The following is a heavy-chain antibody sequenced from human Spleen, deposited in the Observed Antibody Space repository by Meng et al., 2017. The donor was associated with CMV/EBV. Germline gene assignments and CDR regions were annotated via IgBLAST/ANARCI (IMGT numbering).Heavy chain of an antibody. J-gene: IGHJ4*02. CDR1: GGSLSGYH. CDR2: ISHAGGT. Sequence: TCAVNGGSLSGYHWSWIRQSPGMGLEWIGEISHAGGTKHNPSLKSRVTMSVDTSQNQFSLKVKSVTAADTAVYYCARQFSSGWYAEYWGPGTLVTVSS. D-gene: IGHD6-19*01. CDR3: ARQFSSGWYAEY. V-gene: IGHV4-34*01.